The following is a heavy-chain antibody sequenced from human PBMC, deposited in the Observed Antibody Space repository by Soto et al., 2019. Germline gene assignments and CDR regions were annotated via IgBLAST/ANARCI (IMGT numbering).Heavy chain of an antibody. Sequence: PGGSLRLSCSASGFTFSSYAMHWVRQAPGKGLEYVSAISSNGGSTYYADSVKGRFTISRDNSKNTLYLQMNSLRAEDTAVYYCAKDRVGATAFDPWGQGTLVTVSS. V-gene: IGHV3-64*04. CDR1: GFTFSSYA. CDR2: ISSNGGST. J-gene: IGHJ5*02. D-gene: IGHD1-26*01. CDR3: AKDRVGATAFDP.